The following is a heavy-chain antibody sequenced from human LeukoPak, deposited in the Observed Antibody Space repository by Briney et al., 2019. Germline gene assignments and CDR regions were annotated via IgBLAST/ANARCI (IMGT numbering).Heavy chain of an antibody. CDR2: ISSSSSYI. Sequence: GGSLRLSCAASGFTVSSNYMNWVRQAPGKGLEWVSSISSSSSYIYYADSVKGRFTISRDNAKNSLYLQMNSLRAEDTAVYYCARDRDLGYSSSWYLRDAFDIWGQGTMVTVSS. CDR3: ARDRDLGYSSSWYLRDAFDI. CDR1: GFTVSSNY. D-gene: IGHD6-13*01. V-gene: IGHV3-21*01. J-gene: IGHJ3*02.